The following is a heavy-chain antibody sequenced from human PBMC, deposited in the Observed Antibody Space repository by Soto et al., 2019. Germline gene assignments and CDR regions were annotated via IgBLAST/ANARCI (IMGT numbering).Heavy chain of an antibody. Sequence: EVQLLESGGGLVQPGGSLRLSCAASGFTFSSYAMNWVRQAPGKGLEWVSAISGSGSNKYYADSVKGRFTISRDNSKNTLYLQMNSLRAEDTAVYYCAKNDAYDNSGYEYWGEGTLVTVSS. CDR1: GFTFSSYA. V-gene: IGHV3-23*01. J-gene: IGHJ4*02. D-gene: IGHD3-22*01. CDR3: AKNDAYDNSGYEY. CDR2: ISGSGSNK.